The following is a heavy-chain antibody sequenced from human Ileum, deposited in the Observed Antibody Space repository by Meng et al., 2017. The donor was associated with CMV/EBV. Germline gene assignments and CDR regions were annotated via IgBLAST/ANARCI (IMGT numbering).Heavy chain of an antibody. CDR1: GFDFEDYT. Sequence: GESLKISCSASGFDFEDYTMHWVRQAPGKSLEWVSLISWDGGDTLYADSVKGRFTISRDNAKNSLYLQMNSLRAEDTAVYYCARVGGDYYYYGMDVWGQGTTVTVSS. V-gene: IGHV3-43*01. CDR2: ISWDGGDT. J-gene: IGHJ6*02. CDR3: ARVGGDYYYYGMDV. D-gene: IGHD2-21*01.